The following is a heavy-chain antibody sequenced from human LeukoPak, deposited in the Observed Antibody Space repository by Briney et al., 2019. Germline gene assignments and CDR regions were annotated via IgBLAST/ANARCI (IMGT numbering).Heavy chain of an antibody. CDR3: ARVSYESRSHYHMDV. CDR2: IYYSGSS. V-gene: IGHV4-39*07. CDR1: GGSISSSSYY. D-gene: IGHD5-12*01. Sequence: SETLSLTCTVSGGSISSSSYYWGWIRQPPGKGLVWIGSIYYSGSSYYNPSLKSRTTITVDSSKNQFSLKLSSVSAAETAVYYCARVSYESRSHYHMDVLGKGTTVTVSS. J-gene: IGHJ6*03.